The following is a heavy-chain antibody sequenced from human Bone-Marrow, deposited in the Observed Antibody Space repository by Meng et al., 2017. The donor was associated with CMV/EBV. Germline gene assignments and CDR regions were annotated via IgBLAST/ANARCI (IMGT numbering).Heavy chain of an antibody. CDR3: ARSTISPIGARFNLDY. Sequence: SETLPLTCAVYGGSFSGYYWSWIRQPPGKGLEWIGEINHSGNTNYDPSCKSRVTMSVDRSKTQFSLKLSALTAADTAVYYCARSTISPIGARFNLDYWGQGTLVTVSS. CDR2: INHSGNT. J-gene: IGHJ4*02. V-gene: IGHV4-34*01. D-gene: IGHD6-6*01. CDR1: GGSFSGYY.